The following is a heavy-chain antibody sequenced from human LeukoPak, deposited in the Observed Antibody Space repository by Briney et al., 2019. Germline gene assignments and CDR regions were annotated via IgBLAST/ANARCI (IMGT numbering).Heavy chain of an antibody. CDR2: IIPILGIA. D-gene: IGHD5-18*01. CDR1: GGTFSSYA. J-gene: IGHJ6*02. V-gene: IGHV1-69*04. CDR3: ATPINLYSYGFREAYYYYGMDV. Sequence: SVKVSCKASGGTFSSYAISWVRQAPGQGLEWMGRIIPILGIANYAQKFQGRVTITADKSTSTAYMELSSLRSEDTAVYYCATPINLYSYGFREAYYYYGMDVWGQGTTVTVSS.